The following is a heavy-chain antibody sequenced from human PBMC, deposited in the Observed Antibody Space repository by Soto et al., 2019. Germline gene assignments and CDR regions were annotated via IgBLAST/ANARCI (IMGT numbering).Heavy chain of an antibody. CDR1: GFTFSSYG. V-gene: IGHV3-33*01. D-gene: IGHD3-22*01. CDR2: IWYDGSNK. J-gene: IGHJ4*02. Sequence: QVQLVESGGGVVQPGRSLRLSCAASGFTFSSYGMHWVRQAPGKGLEWVAVIWYDGSNKYYADSVKGRFTISRDNSKNTLYLQMNSLRAEDTAVYYCARENTYYYDSSGYPDYWGQGTLVTVSS. CDR3: ARENTYYYDSSGYPDY.